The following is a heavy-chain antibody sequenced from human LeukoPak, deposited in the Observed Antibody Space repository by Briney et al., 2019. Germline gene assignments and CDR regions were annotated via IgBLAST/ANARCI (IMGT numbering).Heavy chain of an antibody. CDR2: ISDSGGSA. CDR3: AKAKSGYSYGLNFDY. J-gene: IGHJ4*02. V-gene: IGHV3-23*01. Sequence: GGSLRLSCATSGFTFSSYAMSWVRQAPGKGLEWVSVISDSGGSAYYADSVKGRFTISRDNSKNTLHPQMNSLRAEDTAVYYCAKAKSGYSYGLNFDYWGQGTLVTISS. CDR1: GFTFSSYA. D-gene: IGHD5-18*01.